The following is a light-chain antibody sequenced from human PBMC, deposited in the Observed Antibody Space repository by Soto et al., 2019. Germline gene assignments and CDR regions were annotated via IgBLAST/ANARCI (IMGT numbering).Light chain of an antibody. V-gene: IGKV3-15*01. CDR2: GAS. CDR1: QRINSE. CDR3: QQGHNWPLT. Sequence: ERVMTQSPATLSLSPGERAALSCRASQRINSELAWYQQKPGQPPRLLIYGASTRATGVPARFTGSESGSEFTLTISGLQSEDFAVYYCQQGHNWPLTFGQGTRLEI. J-gene: IGKJ2*01.